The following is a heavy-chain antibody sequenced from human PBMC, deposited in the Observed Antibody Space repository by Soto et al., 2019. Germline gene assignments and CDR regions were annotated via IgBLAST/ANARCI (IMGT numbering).Heavy chain of an antibody. D-gene: IGHD1-20*01. CDR2: IKSKTDGGTT. V-gene: IGHV3-15*02. CDR1: GFTFSNAW. J-gene: IGHJ4*02. CDR3: ATKRTGITTIGPGY. Sequence: EVQLVESGGALVKPGGSLRLSCAASGFTFSNAWMSWVRQAPGKGLEWVGRIKSKTDGGTTDYAAAVEGRFTISREDSKNTVYLQMDSLKTEHTAVYYCATKRTGITTIGPGYWGQGTLVTVSS.